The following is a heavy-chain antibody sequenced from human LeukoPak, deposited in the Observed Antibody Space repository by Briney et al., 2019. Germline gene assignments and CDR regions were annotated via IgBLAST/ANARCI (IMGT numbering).Heavy chain of an antibody. CDR3: ARGIKNYYGVDV. Sequence: PGGSLRLSCAASGFTFSSYSMDWVRQAPGKGLEWVSSISSSSYIYYADSVKGRFTISRDNAKNSLYLQMNSLRAEDTAVYYCARGIKNYYGVDVWGQGTTVTVSS. CDR2: ISSSSYI. D-gene: IGHD2-15*01. CDR1: GFTFSSYS. V-gene: IGHV3-21*01. J-gene: IGHJ6*02.